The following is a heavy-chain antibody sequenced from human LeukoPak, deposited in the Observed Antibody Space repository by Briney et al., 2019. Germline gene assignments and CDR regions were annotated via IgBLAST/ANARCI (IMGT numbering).Heavy chain of an antibody. Sequence: GGSLRLSCAASGFTFSDYYMSWIRQAPGKGLEWVSYISSSGSTIYYADSVKGRFTISRDNAKSSLYLQMNSLRAEDTAVYYCARASDYYDSSGYYHQDDAFDIWGQGTMVTVSS. D-gene: IGHD3-22*01. V-gene: IGHV3-11*01. CDR1: GFTFSDYY. CDR2: ISSSGSTI. CDR3: ARASDYYDSSGYYHQDDAFDI. J-gene: IGHJ3*02.